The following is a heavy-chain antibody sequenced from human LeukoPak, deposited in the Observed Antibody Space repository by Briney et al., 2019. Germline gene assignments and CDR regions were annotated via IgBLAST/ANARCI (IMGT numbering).Heavy chain of an antibody. V-gene: IGHV4-38-2*02. CDR2: IYHSDST. D-gene: IGHD3-22*01. CDR3: VESFDSSGINWFDP. CDR1: GYSISSGYY. J-gene: IGHJ5*02. Sequence: PSETLSLTCTVSGYSISSGYYWAWIRQPPGKGLEWIGTIYHSDSTYYNPSLKSRVAISVDTSKNQFSLKLNSVTAADTAVYYCVESFDSSGINWFDPWGQGTLVTVSS.